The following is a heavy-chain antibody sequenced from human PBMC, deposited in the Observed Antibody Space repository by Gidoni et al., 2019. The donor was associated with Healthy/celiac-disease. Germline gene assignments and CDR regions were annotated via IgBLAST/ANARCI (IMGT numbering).Heavy chain of an antibody. CDR3: ARDRTASGSDGLDY. CDR1: GFLLYAYG. D-gene: IGHD1-26*01. CDR2: INWNGGST. J-gene: IGHJ4*02. Sequence: EVQLVASGGGVVRPGGSLRLSCAASGFLLYAYGLSWVRQPPGKGWEWFSGINWNGGSTGYADSVKGRFTISRDNAKNSLYLQMNSLRAEDTALYYCARDRTASGSDGLDYWGQGTLVTVSS. V-gene: IGHV3-20*04.